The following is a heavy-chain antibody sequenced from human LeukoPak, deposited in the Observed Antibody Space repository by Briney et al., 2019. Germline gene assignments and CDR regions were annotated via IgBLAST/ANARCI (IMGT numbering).Heavy chain of an antibody. CDR2: IIPILGIA. D-gene: IGHD5-24*01. CDR3: ARSEMDTIRGAFDI. J-gene: IGHJ3*02. Sequence: SVKVSCKASGYTFTSYGISWVRQAPGQGLEWMGRIIPILGIANYAQKFQGRVTITADKSTSTAYMELSSLRSEDTAVYYCARSEMDTIRGAFDIWGQGTMVTVSS. CDR1: GYTFTSYG. V-gene: IGHV1-69*04.